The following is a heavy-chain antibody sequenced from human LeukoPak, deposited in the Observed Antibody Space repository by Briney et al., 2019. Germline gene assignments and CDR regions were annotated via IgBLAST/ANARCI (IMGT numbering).Heavy chain of an antibody. CDR3: AREGNSNSGYWYFDL. D-gene: IGHD6-13*01. CDR1: GFTFSSYL. V-gene: IGHV3-53*01. Sequence: GGSLRLSCAASGFTFSSYLMHWVRQAPGKGLEWVSVIYTDENTDYADSVKGRFTISRDNSKNTLYLQMNSLRVDDTAVYYCAREGNSNSGYWYFDLWGRGTLVTVSS. J-gene: IGHJ2*01. CDR2: IYTDENT.